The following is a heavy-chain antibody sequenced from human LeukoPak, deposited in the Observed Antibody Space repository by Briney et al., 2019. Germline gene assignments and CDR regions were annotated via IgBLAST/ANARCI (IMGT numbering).Heavy chain of an antibody. CDR2: ISYDGSNK. V-gene: IGHV3-30*18. CDR1: GFTFSSYG. D-gene: IGHD3-10*01. CDR3: AKVGKRLLWFGDGIDY. J-gene: IGHJ4*02. Sequence: GRSLRLSCAASGFTFSSYGMHWVRQAPGKGLEWVAVISYDGSNKYYADSVKGRFTISRDNSKNTLYLQMNSLRAEDTAVYYCAKVGKRLLWFGDGIDYWGQGTLVTVSS.